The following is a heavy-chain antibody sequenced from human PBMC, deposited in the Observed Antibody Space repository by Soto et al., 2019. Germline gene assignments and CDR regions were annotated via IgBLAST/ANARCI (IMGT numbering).Heavy chain of an antibody. D-gene: IGHD3-9*01. V-gene: IGHV4-61*01. J-gene: IGHJ5*02. CDR3: ARRVSYYDILTGYYKAFWFDP. CDR1: GGSVSSGSYY. CDR2: IYYSGST. Sequence: SETLSLTCTVSGGSVSSGSYYWSWIRQPPGKGLEWIGYIYYSGSTSYNPSLKSRVTISVDTSKNQFSLKLSSVTAADTAVYYCARRVSYYDILTGYYKAFWFDPWGQGTLVTVSS.